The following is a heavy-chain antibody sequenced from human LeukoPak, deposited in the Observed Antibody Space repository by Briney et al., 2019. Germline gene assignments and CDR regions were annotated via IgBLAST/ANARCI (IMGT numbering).Heavy chain of an antibody. D-gene: IGHD5-18*01. V-gene: IGHV3-64*01. J-gene: IGHJ5*02. CDR1: GFTFSSYT. CDR3: ARDTPMGTDL. CDR2: ISANGGST. Sequence: GGSVRLSCAASGFTFSSYTMTWLRQAPGKGLAYVSSISANGGSTSYSNSVKGRFTISRDNSKSTLYLQMGSLRAEEIAVYYCARDTPMGTDLWGQGTLVTVSS.